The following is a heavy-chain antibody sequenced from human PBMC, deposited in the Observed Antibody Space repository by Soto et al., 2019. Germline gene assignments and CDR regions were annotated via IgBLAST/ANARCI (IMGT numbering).Heavy chain of an antibody. CDR2: IIPIFGTA. Sequence: QVQLVQSGAEVKKPGSSVKVSCKASGGTFSSYAISWVRQAPGQGREWMGGIIPIFGTANYAQKFQGRVTITADASTSTAYMELSSLRSEDTAVYYCARDEQQLVSGRYCYGMDVWGQGCTVTVSS. V-gene: IGHV1-69*12. CDR3: ARDEQQLVSGRYCYGMDV. J-gene: IGHJ6*02. CDR1: GGTFSSYA. D-gene: IGHD6-13*01.